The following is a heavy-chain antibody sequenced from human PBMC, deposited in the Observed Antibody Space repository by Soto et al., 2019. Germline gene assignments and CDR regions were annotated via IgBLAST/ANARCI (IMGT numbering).Heavy chain of an antibody. Sequence: QATLQQSGPGLVKPSQTLSLTCAISGDSVSSNSAIWNWFRQSPSRGLEWLGRTYYTSKWYNDYAVSVKSRISINPDTSKNQVSLQLNSVTPEDTAVYYCARVYSSGWSFYYGTDVWGQGTTVTVSS. V-gene: IGHV6-1*01. CDR1: GDSVSSNSAI. D-gene: IGHD6-19*01. CDR2: TYYTSKWYN. CDR3: ARVYSSGWSFYYGTDV. J-gene: IGHJ6*02.